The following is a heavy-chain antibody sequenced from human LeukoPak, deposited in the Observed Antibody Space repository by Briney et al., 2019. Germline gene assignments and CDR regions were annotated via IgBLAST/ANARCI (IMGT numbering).Heavy chain of an antibody. CDR2: IYYSGST. Sequence: SQTLSLTCTVSGGSISNGDYFWSWIRQPPGKGLEWIGYIYYSGSTYYNPSLKSRVTISVDTSKNQFSLKLSSVTAADTAVYYCARTYYSDGTGYVREAFDIWGQGTMVTVSS. J-gene: IGHJ3*02. V-gene: IGHV4-30-4*01. CDR1: GGSISNGDYF. D-gene: IGHD3-22*01. CDR3: ARTYYSDGTGYVREAFDI.